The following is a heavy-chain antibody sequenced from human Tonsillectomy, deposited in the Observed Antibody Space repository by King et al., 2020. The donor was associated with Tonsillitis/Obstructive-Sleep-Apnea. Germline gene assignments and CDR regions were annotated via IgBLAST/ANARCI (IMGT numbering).Heavy chain of an antibody. CDR3: ARDLSNRIYYYYYMDV. J-gene: IGHJ6*03. V-gene: IGHV1-2*06. D-gene: IGHD1-14*01. Sequence: QLVQSGAEVKKPGASVKVSCKASGYTFTGYYMHWVRQAPGQGLEWMGRINPNSGGTNYAQKFQGRVTMTRDTSISTAYMELSRLRSDDTAVYYCARDLSNRIYYYYYMDVWGKGTTVTVSS. CDR2: INPNSGGT. CDR1: GYTFTGYY.